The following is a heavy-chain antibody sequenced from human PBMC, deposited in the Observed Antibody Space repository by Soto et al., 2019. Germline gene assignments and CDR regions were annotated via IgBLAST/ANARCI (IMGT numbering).Heavy chain of an antibody. Sequence: ASVKVSCKASGYTFTSYCISWVRQAPGQGLEWMGWISAYNDNTKSAQKLQGRVTMTTDTSTSTAYMELRSLRSDDTAVYYCARGSRDYIDYYFDYWGQGTLVTVSS. CDR3: ARGSRDYIDYYFDY. V-gene: IGHV1-18*04. CDR1: GYTFTSYC. CDR2: ISAYNDNT. J-gene: IGHJ4*02. D-gene: IGHD4-17*01.